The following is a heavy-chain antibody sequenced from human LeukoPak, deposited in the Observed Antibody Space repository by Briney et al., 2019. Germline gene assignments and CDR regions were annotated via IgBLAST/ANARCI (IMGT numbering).Heavy chain of an antibody. V-gene: IGHV3-66*01. J-gene: IGHJ4*02. CDR1: GFTVSSNY. CDR2: IYSGGST. CDR3: ARERRHYDSLTGYPAD. D-gene: IGHD3-9*01. Sequence: GGSLRLSCADSGFTVSSNYMRWVRQAPGRGLEWVSVIYSGGSTHYADSVKGRFTISRDNSKNTLYLQMNSLRAEDTAVYYCARERRHYDSLTGYPADWGQGTLVTVSS.